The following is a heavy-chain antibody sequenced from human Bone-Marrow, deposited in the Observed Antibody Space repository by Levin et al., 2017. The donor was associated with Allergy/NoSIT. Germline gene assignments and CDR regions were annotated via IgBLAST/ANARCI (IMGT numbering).Heavy chain of an antibody. CDR1: GFTFSNAW. CDR2: IKSKTDGGTT. V-gene: IGHV3-15*01. CDR3: TTEVGALGPPRGYDY. J-gene: IGHJ4*02. D-gene: IGHD1-26*01. Sequence: PSETLSLTCAASGFTFSNAWMSWVRQAPGKGLEWVGRIKSKTDGGTTDYAAPVKGRFTISRDDSKNTLYLQMNSLKTEDTAVYYCTTEVGALGPPRGYDYWGQGTLVTVSS.